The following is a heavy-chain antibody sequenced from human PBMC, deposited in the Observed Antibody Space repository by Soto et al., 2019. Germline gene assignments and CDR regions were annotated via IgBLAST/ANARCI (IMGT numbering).Heavy chain of an antibody. V-gene: IGHV3-74*01. Sequence: EVQLVESGGGLVQPGGSLRLSCAASGFTFSSYWMHWVRQAPGKGLVWVSRINSDGSSTSYADSVKGRFTISRDNAKNTLYLQMNSLRAEDTAVYYCASPLYGDYDGPYYFDYWGQGTLVTVSS. CDR1: GFTFSSYW. CDR2: INSDGSST. D-gene: IGHD4-17*01. J-gene: IGHJ4*02. CDR3: ASPLYGDYDGPYYFDY.